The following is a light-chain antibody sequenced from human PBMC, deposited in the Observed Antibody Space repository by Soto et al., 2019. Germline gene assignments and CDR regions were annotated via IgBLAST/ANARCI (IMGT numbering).Light chain of an antibody. CDR1: SSDIGNYNY. CDR3: SSYTSTSTYV. CDR2: DVS. J-gene: IGLJ1*01. Sequence: QSALPQPDSVSGSPGQSVAISCTAASSDIGNYNYVSWYQQRPGKVPKLIIHDVSDRPSGVSDRFSGSKSGNTASLTISGLQAEDEADYYCSSYTSTSTYVFGTGTKVTVL. V-gene: IGLV2-14*03.